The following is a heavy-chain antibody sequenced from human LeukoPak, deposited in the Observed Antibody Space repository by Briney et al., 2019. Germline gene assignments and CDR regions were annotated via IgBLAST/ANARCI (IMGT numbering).Heavy chain of an antibody. D-gene: IGHD3-22*01. Sequence: ASVKVSCKVSGYTLTELSMHWVRQAPGKGLEWMGGFDPVDGETIYAQKFQGRVTMTEDTSTDTAYMELSSLRSEDTAVYYCATNSQTDRQLSHFYDSSGYRFDYWGQGTQVTVSS. CDR1: GYTLTELS. V-gene: IGHV1-24*01. CDR2: FDPVDGET. CDR3: ATNSQTDRQLSHFYDSSGYRFDY. J-gene: IGHJ4*02.